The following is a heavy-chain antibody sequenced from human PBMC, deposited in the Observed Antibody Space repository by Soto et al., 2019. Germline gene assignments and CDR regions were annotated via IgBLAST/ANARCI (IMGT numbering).Heavy chain of an antibody. CDR2: IIPISGTA. D-gene: IGHD2-2*01. V-gene: IGHV1-69*01. CDR3: ARSQGSSTSLEIYYYYYYGMDV. CDR1: GGTFSSYA. J-gene: IGHJ6*02. Sequence: QVQLVQSGAEVKKPGSSVKVSCKASGGTFSSYAISWVRQAPGQGLEWMGGIIPISGTANNAEKLQGRVTITADESPSTAYMELSSLRSEDTAVYYCARSQGSSTSLEIYYYYYYGMDVWGQGTTVTVSS.